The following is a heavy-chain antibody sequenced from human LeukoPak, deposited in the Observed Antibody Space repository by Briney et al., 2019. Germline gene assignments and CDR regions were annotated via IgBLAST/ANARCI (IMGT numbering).Heavy chain of an antibody. CDR1: GFTFSSYW. CDR3: TRDVYDGVLDY. Sequence: GGSLRLSCAASGFTFSSYWMGWVRQAPGKGLEWVANIKRDGSGKYYVDSVKGRFTISRDNAKNSLYLQMNSLRAEDTAVYYCTRDVYDGVLDYWGQGTLVTVSS. CDR2: IKRDGSGK. J-gene: IGHJ4*02. V-gene: IGHV3-7*01. D-gene: IGHD5/OR15-5a*01.